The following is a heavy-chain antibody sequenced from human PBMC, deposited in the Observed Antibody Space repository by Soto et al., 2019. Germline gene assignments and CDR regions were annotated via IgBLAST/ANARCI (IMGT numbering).Heavy chain of an antibody. D-gene: IGHD3-10*01. J-gene: IGHJ4*02. CDR3: ARDLDGSGSYYTDY. CDR2: ISLYKGKT. CDR1: GYTFTSCG. V-gene: IGHV1-18*01. Sequence: ASVKVSCKASGYTFTSCGIAWVRQAPGQGLEWMGWISLYKGKTHYAQKFQCRVTMTTDTSTSTAYMELRSLRSDDTAVYYCARDLDGSGSYYTDYWGQGTLVTVSS.